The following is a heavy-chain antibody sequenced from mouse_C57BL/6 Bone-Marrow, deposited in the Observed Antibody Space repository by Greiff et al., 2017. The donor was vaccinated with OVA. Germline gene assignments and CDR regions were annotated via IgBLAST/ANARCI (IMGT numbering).Heavy chain of an antibody. CDR2: ISSGGDYI. J-gene: IGHJ4*01. D-gene: IGHD2-1*01. CDR1: GFTFSSYA. V-gene: IGHV5-9-1*02. CDR3: TRLLGAMDY. Sequence: EVHLVESGEGLVKPGGSLKLSCAASGFTFSSYAMSWVRQTPEKRLEWVAYISSGGDYIYYADTVKGRFTISRDNASNTLYLQVSRLKSEDTAMYYCTRLLGAMDYWGQGTSVTVSS.